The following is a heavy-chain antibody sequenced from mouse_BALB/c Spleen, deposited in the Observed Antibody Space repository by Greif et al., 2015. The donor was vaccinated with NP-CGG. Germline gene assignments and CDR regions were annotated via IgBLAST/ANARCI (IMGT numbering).Heavy chain of an antibody. J-gene: IGHJ3*01. CDR2: ISSGGST. D-gene: IGHD4-1*01. CDR3: ARGGGLGQGFAY. V-gene: IGHV5-6-5*01. Sequence: EVQRVESGGGLVKPGGSLKLSCAASGFTFSSYAMSWVRQTPEKRLEWVASISSGGSTYYPDSVKGRFTISRDNARNILYLQMSRLRSEDTAMYYCARGGGLGQGFAYWGQGTLVTVSA. CDR1: GFTFSSYA.